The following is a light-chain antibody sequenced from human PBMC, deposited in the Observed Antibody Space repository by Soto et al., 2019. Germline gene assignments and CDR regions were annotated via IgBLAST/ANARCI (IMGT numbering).Light chain of an antibody. CDR3: QQYGSSPQWT. CDR1: QSVSSSY. V-gene: IGKV3-20*01. CDR2: GAS. Sequence: IVLTRSPGTLSLSPGERATLSCRASQSVSSSYLAWYQQKPGQAPRLLIYGASSRATGIPDRFSGSGSGTDFTLTISRLEPEDFAVYYCQQYGSSPQWTFGQGTKVDI. J-gene: IGKJ1*01.